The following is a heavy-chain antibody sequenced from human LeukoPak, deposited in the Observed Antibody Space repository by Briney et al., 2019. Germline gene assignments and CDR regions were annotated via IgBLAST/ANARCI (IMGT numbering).Heavy chain of an antibody. J-gene: IGHJ4*02. V-gene: IGHV1-69*06. D-gene: IGHD1-26*01. CDR1: GGTFSSYA. CDR3: ARGRVGATDYFDY. Sequence: GASVKVSCKASGGTFSSYAISWVRQAPGQGLEWMGGIIPIFGTANYAQKFQGRVTITADKSTSTAYMELSSLRSEDTAVYYCARGRVGATDYFDYWGQGTLVTVSS. CDR2: IIPIFGTA.